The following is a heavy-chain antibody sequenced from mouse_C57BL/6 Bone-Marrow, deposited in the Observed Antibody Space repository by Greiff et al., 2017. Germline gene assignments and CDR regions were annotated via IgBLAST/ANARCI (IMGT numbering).Heavy chain of an antibody. Sequence: VKLQESGAELMKPGASVKLSCKATGYTFTGYWIEWVKQRPGHGLEWIGEILPGSGSTNYNEKFKGKATFTADTSSNTAYMQLSSLTTEDSAIYYCARSATVVGSRFAYWGQGTLVTVSA. V-gene: IGHV1-9*01. J-gene: IGHJ3*01. D-gene: IGHD1-1*01. CDR1: GYTFTGYW. CDR2: ILPGSGST. CDR3: ARSATVVGSRFAY.